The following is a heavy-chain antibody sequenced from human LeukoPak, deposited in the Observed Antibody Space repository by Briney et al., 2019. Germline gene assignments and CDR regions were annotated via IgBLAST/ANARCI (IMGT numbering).Heavy chain of an antibody. CDR1: GFTFSSYA. CDR2: ISGSGGST. J-gene: IGHJ5*02. D-gene: IGHD6-6*01. CDR3: AKPRYSSSRRVNWFDP. V-gene: IGHV3-23*01. Sequence: GSLRLSCAASGFTFSSYAMSWVRQAPGKGLEWVSAISGSGGSTYYADSVKGRFTISRDNSKNTLYLQMNSLRAEDTAVYYCAKPRYSSSRRVNWFDPWGQGTLVTVSS.